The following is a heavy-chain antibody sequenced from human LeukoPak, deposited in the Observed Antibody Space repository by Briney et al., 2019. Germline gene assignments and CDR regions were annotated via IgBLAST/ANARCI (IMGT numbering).Heavy chain of an antibody. CDR2: ISTSGSPI. CDR3: ARGQYTSDWYYFDY. J-gene: IGHJ4*02. D-gene: IGHD6-19*01. Sequence: PGGSLRLSCAASGFTFSSYEMNWVRQAPGKGLEWVSYISTSGSPIYYADSMKGRFTISRDNAKNSLYLQMNSLRAEDTAVYYCARGQYTSDWYYFDYWGQGTLVTVSS. V-gene: IGHV3-48*03. CDR1: GFTFSSYE.